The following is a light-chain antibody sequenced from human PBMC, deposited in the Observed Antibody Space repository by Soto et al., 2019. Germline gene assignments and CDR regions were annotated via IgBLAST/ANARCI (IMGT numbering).Light chain of an antibody. CDR1: QSVSSY. V-gene: IGKV3-11*01. Sequence: EIVMTQSPDTLSVSPGDGATPSCSASQSVSSYLAWYQQKPGQAPRLLIYDASNRATGIPARFSGSGSGTDFTLTISSLAPEDFAVYYCQQRSNWPPALTFGGGTKVDIK. CDR3: QQRSNWPPALT. J-gene: IGKJ4*01. CDR2: DAS.